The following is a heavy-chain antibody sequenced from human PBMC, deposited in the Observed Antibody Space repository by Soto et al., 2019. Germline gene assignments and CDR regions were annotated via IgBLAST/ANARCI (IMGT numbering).Heavy chain of an antibody. D-gene: IGHD3-3*01. CDR3: ARCPTYYDFWSGYSYYGMDV. J-gene: IGHJ6*02. CDR1: GDTFSSYA. CDR2: IIPIFGTA. V-gene: IGHV1-69*13. Sequence: ASVKVSCKASGDTFSSYAISWVRQAPGQGLEWMGGIIPIFGTANYAQKFQGRVTITADESTSTAYMELSSLRSEDTAVYYCARCPTYYDFWSGYSYYGMDVWGQGTTVTVSS.